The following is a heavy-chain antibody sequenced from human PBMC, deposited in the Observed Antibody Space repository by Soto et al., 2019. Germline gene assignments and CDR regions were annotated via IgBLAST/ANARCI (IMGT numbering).Heavy chain of an antibody. Sequence: GGSLRLFCAASGLTVSSNYMNWVRQAPGKGLEWVSLIYTGGGTYYADSVKGRFTASRDNSKNTLYLQMNSLRAEDTAVYYCARMGQWRVPGDYYYGMDVWGQGTSVTVSS. CDR3: ARMGQWRVPGDYYYGMDV. CDR2: IYTGGGT. D-gene: IGHD6-19*01. V-gene: IGHV3-53*01. J-gene: IGHJ6*02. CDR1: GLTVSSNY.